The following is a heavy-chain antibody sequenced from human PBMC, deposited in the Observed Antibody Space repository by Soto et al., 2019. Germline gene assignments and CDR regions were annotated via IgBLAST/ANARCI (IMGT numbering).Heavy chain of an antibody. V-gene: IGHV3-48*02. D-gene: IGHD3-3*01. J-gene: IGHJ4*02. CDR1: GFTFSSYS. Sequence: PGGSLRLSCAASGFTFSSYSMNWVRQAPGKGLEWVSYISSSSSTIYYADSVKGRFTISRDNAKNSLYLQMNGLRHEDAAVYYCARSRSGAVADSFDFWGQGTLVTFSS. CDR3: ARSRSGAVADSFDF. CDR2: ISSSSSTI.